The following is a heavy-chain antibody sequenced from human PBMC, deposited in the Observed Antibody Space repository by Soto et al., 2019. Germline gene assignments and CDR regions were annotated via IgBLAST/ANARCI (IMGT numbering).Heavy chain of an antibody. CDR1: GYTFTSYG. J-gene: IGHJ4*02. CDR2: ISAYNGNT. V-gene: IGHV1-18*01. Sequence: QVQLVQSGAEVKKPGASVKVSCKASGYTFTSYGISWVRQAPGQGLEWMGWISAYNGNTNYAQKLQGRVTMTTDTSTSTSYMELRSLRSDDTAVYYCARDVAPYCSSTSCQSNYWGQGTLVTVSS. D-gene: IGHD2-2*01. CDR3: ARDVAPYCSSTSCQSNY.